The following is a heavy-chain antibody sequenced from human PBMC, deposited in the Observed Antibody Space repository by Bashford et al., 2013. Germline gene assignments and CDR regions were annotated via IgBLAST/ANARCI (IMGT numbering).Heavy chain of an antibody. CDR3: AKDIGRAGSGSYLPGRFDY. J-gene: IGHJ4*02. CDR2: ISAYYGST. D-gene: IGHD3-10*01. Sequence: ASVKSPARLLVYTFTTYGLSWVRQAPGQGLEWMGWISAYYGSTNYAQSLQGRVTMTRDTSTSTAYMELGRLTSDDTALYYCAKDIGRAGSGSYLPGRFDYWGQGTLVTVSS. V-gene: IGHV1-18*01. CDR1: VYTFTTYG.